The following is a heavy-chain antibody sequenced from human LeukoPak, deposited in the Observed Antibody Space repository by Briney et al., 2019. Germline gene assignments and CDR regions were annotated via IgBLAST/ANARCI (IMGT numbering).Heavy chain of an antibody. Sequence: SETLSLTCTVSRGSISGYYWSWVRQPPGKGLEWIGYISNGGSSSYNPSLKSRGTMSVDTSKRQFSLNLTSVTAADTAVYYCAGALRGYTHGYLGGGYFDYWGQGTLVTVSS. J-gene: IGHJ4*02. D-gene: IGHD5-18*01. CDR2: ISNGGSS. V-gene: IGHV4-59*12. CDR1: RGSISGYY. CDR3: AGALRGYTHGYLGGGYFDY.